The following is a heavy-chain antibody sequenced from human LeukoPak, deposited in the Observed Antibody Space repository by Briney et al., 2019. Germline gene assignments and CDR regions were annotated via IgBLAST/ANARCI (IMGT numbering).Heavy chain of an antibody. CDR3: ARMKYSYGQTPFDY. Sequence: GGSLRLSCAASGFTFSSYEMNWVRQAPGKGLEWVSYIGSSGSPIYYADSVKGRFTISRDNAKNSLYLQMNSLRADDTAVYYCARMKYSYGQTPFDYWGQGTLVTVSS. CDR2: IGSSGSPI. V-gene: IGHV3-48*03. D-gene: IGHD5-18*01. CDR1: GFTFSSYE. J-gene: IGHJ4*02.